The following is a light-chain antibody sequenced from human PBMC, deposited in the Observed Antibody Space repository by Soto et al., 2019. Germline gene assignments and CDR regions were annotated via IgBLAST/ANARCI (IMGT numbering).Light chain of an antibody. CDR2: GTS. Sequence: DIQMTQSPSFLSASVGDRVTISCRASQAINTYLNWYQQKPGKAPKLLIYGTSDLQNGVPSRFSGGGSGTDFTLTISSLQPEDFATYYCQQANSFPITFGQGTRLEIK. CDR3: QQANSFPIT. V-gene: IGKV1-39*01. J-gene: IGKJ5*01. CDR1: QAINTY.